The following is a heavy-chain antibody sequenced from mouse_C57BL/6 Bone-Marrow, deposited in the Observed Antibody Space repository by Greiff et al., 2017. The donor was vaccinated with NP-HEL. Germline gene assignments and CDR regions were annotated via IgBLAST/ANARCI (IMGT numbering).Heavy chain of an antibody. J-gene: IGHJ2*01. Sequence: QVQLQQSGPELVKPGASVKLSCTASGYAFSSSWMNWVKQSPGKGLEWIGRIYPGGGDTNYPGKFKGKATLTADKSSSTAYMQLSSLTSEDAAVYFCASNPYFDDWGQGTTLTVSS. CDR3: ASNPYFDD. CDR2: IYPGGGDT. V-gene: IGHV1-82*01. CDR1: GYAFSSSW.